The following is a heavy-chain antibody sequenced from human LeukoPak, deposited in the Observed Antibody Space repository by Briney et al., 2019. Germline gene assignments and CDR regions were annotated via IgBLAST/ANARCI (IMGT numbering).Heavy chain of an antibody. CDR2: IYHSGST. Sequence: SETLSLTCAVSGGSISSGGYSWSWIRQPPGKGLEWIGYIYHSGSTYYNPSLKSRVTISVDRSKNQFSLKLSSVTAADTAVYYCARDLAGMDVWGQGTTVTVS. J-gene: IGHJ6*02. V-gene: IGHV4-30-2*01. CDR3: ARDLAGMDV. CDR1: GGSISSGGYS.